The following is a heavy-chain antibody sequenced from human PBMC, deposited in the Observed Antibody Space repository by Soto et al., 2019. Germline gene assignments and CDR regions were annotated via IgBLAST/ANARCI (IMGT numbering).Heavy chain of an antibody. V-gene: IGHV1-69*12. CDR2: IIPVFGTT. J-gene: IGHJ3*02. D-gene: IGHD3-3*01. Sequence: QFQLVQSGAEVKKPGSSVKVSCKASGGSLNSFALSWMRQAPGQGLEWMGGIIPVFGTTKYAERSQGRVTMTADESTSTAYLQLSSLRSEDTAVYYCARDKGAIFGVVNDALDIWGQGTLVTVSS. CDR3: ARDKGAIFGVVNDALDI. CDR1: GGSLNSFA.